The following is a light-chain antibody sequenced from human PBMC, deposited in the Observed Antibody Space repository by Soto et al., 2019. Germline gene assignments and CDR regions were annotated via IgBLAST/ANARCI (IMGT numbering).Light chain of an antibody. V-gene: IGLV1-44*01. J-gene: IGLJ3*02. CDR1: SSNIGTNT. Sequence: QSVLTQPPSASGTPGQRVTISCSGSSSNIGTNTVNWYQQLPGTSPKLLIYRTNQRPSGIPDRFSCSTSGNSASLYISGLQSEDEADYYCTAWDGSLDGRVFGGGTKVTVL. CDR2: RTN. CDR3: TAWDGSLDGRV.